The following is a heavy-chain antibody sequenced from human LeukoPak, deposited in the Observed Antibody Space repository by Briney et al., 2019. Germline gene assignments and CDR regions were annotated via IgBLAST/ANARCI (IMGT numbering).Heavy chain of an antibody. CDR3: ARRHDSSGTFDY. CDR2: ISSSGSTI. J-gene: IGHJ4*02. D-gene: IGHD3-22*01. CDR1: GFTFSDYT. V-gene: IGHV3-48*04. Sequence: GPLRLSCAASGFTFSDYTMNWVRQAPGKGLEWVSYISSSGSTIYYADSVKGRFTISRDNAKNSLYLQMNSLRAEDTAVYYCARRHDSSGTFDYWGQGTLVTVSS.